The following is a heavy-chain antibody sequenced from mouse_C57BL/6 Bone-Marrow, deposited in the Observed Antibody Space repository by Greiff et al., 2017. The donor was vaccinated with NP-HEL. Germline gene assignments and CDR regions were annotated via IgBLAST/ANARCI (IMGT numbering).Heavy chain of an antibody. J-gene: IGHJ2*01. D-gene: IGHD2-1*01. V-gene: IGHV1-55*01. Sequence: QVHVKQPGAELVKPGASVKMSCKASGYTFTSYWITWVKQRPGQGLEWIGDIYPGSGSTNYNEKFKSKATLTVDTSSSTAYMQLSSLTSEDSAVYYCARGHYGNYPFDYWGQGTTLTVSS. CDR3: ARGHYGNYPFDY. CDR2: IYPGSGST. CDR1: GYTFTSYW.